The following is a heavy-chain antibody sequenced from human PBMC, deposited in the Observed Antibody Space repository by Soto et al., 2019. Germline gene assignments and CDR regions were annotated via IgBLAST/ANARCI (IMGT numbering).Heavy chain of an antibody. CDR1: GLTFRDAW. D-gene: IGHD3-10*01. V-gene: IGHV3-15*07. CDR2: IRGTTNGGTT. Sequence: EVQLVESGGGLVKPGGSLRLSCVVSGLTFRDAWVNWVRQAPGEGLEWVGRIRGTTNGGTTDYAAPVKGRLTISRDDSKNTVYLQSNSLKVEDTAIYHCTTDLKWSGGDYWGQGTLVSVSS. J-gene: IGHJ4*02. CDR3: TTDLKWSGGDY.